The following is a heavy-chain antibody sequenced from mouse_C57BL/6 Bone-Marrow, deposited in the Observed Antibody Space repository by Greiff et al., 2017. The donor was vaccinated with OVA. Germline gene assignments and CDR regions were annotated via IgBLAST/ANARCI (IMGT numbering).Heavy chain of an antibody. CDR1: GFTFSDYG. CDR3: ARRTIYYGTSYAMDY. J-gene: IGHJ4*01. V-gene: IGHV5-17*01. CDR2: ISSGSSTI. D-gene: IGHD2-1*01. Sequence: EVMLVESGGGLVKPGGSLKLSCAASGFTFSDYGMHWVRQAPEKGLEWVAYISSGSSTIYYADTVKGRFTISRDNAKNTLFLQMTSLRSEDTAMYYCARRTIYYGTSYAMDYWGQGTSVTVSS.